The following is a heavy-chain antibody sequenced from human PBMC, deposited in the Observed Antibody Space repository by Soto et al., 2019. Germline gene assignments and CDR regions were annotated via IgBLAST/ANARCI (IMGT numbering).Heavy chain of an antibody. CDR2: IYYSGST. Sequence: SETLSLTCTLSGGSVSSGSYYWSWIRQPPGKGLECIGYIYYSGSTNYNPSLKSRVTISVDTSKNQFSLKLSSVTAADTAVYYCARVSSSWGLVNYFDYWGQGTLVTVSS. V-gene: IGHV4-61*01. J-gene: IGHJ4*02. CDR3: ARVSSSWGLVNYFDY. D-gene: IGHD6-13*01. CDR1: GGSVSSGSYY.